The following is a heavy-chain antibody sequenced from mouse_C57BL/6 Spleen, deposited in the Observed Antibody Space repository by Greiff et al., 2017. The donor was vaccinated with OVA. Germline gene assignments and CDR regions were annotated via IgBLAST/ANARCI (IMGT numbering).Heavy chain of an antibody. D-gene: IGHD4-1*01. Sequence: QVQLKQSGAELVMPGASVKLSCKASGYTFTSYWMHWVKQRPGQGLEWIGEIDPSDSYTNYNQKFKGKSTLTVDKSSSTAYMQLSSLTSEDSAVYYCANWGYAMDYWGQGTSVTVSS. CDR3: ANWGYAMDY. CDR1: GYTFTSYW. J-gene: IGHJ4*01. V-gene: IGHV1-69*01. CDR2: IDPSDSYT.